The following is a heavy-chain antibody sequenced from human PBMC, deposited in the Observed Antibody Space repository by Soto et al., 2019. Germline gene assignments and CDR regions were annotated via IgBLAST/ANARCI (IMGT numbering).Heavy chain of an antibody. Sequence: ASVKVSCKASGYTFTSYGIHWVRQAPGQRLEWMGWINAANGDTKYAPKFQGWVTMTRDTSISTAYMELSRLRSDDTAVYYCVRAPKGGLYCSGGSCYSGYYHYGMDVWGQGTTVTVSS. D-gene: IGHD2-15*01. J-gene: IGHJ6*02. CDR3: VRAPKGGLYCSGGSCYSGYYHYGMDV. CDR2: INAANGDT. CDR1: GYTFTSYG. V-gene: IGHV1-3*01.